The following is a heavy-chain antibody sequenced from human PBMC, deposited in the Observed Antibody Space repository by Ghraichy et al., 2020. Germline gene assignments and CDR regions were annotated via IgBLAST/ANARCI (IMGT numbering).Heavy chain of an antibody. J-gene: IGHJ4*02. D-gene: IGHD6-13*01. V-gene: IGHV1-69*13. CDR2: IVPVAGTT. CDR1: GGTFSRYA. CDR3: ATVPGSIAADGPAPGPFDY. Sequence: SVKVSCKASGGTFSRYAISWVRQAPGRGLEWMGGIVPVAGTTKYAQKFQDRVTVTADESSNTAYMDLSSLRSEDTAVYFCATVPGSIAADGPAPGPFDYWGLGTLVTVSS.